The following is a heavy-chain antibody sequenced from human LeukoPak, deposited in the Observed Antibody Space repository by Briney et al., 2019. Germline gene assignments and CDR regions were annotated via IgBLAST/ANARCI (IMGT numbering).Heavy chain of an antibody. J-gene: IGHJ4*02. D-gene: IGHD6-13*01. CDR2: VDPEDGET. Sequence: ASVKVSCKVSGYTFTDYYMHWVHQAPGKGLEWMGLVDPEDGETIYAEKFQGRVTITADTSTDTAYMELSSLRSEDTAVYYCATEGIAAAGAYDYWGQGTQVTVSS. CDR1: GYTFTDYY. CDR3: ATEGIAAAGAYDY. V-gene: IGHV1-69-2*01.